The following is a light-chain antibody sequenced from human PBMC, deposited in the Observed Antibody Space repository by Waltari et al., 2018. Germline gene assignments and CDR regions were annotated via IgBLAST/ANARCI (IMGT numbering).Light chain of an antibody. CDR1: TIGSQN. Sequence: SYELTQPPSVSVAPGQPARLTCDCDTIGSQNVHWYHHKPGQAPVLVVYDDGDRPSGIPERFSGSNSGNTAALTISRVEAGDEAEYYCQVWDSGSNHYVFGTVTKVTVL. V-gene: IGLV3-21*02. CDR3: QVWDSGSNHYV. CDR2: DDG. J-gene: IGLJ1*01.